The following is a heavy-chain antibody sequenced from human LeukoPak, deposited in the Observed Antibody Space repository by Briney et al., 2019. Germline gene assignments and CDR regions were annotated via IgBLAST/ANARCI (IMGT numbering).Heavy chain of an antibody. V-gene: IGHV3-9*01. D-gene: IGHD3-10*01. Sequence: GRSLRLSCAASGFTFDDYAMHWVRQAPGKGLEWVSGINWNSGSISYADSVKSRFTISRDNAKNSLYLQMNSLRAEDTALYYCAKDIGIYGSGSYYTNWGQGTLVTVST. CDR2: INWNSGSI. CDR3: AKDIGIYGSGSYYTN. CDR1: GFTFDDYA. J-gene: IGHJ4*02.